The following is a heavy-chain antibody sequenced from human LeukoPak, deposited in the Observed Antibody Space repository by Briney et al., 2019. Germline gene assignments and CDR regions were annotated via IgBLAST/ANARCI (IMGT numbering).Heavy chain of an antibody. V-gene: IGHV3-30*04. D-gene: IGHD4-17*01. J-gene: IGHJ4*02. CDR2: ISYDGSNK. Sequence: PGGSLRLSCAASGFTFSSYAMHWVRQAPGKGLEWVAVISYDGSNKYYADSVKGRFTISRDDSKNTLYLQMNSLRAEDTAVYYCARSLAPDYGEESFDYWGQGTLVTVSS. CDR1: GFTFSSYA. CDR3: ARSLAPDYGEESFDY.